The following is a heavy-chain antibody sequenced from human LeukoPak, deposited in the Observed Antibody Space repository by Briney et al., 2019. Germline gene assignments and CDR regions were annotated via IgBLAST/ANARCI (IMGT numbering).Heavy chain of an antibody. D-gene: IGHD6-19*01. J-gene: IGHJ4*02. CDR1: GFTFSSYA. CDR3: ARDRADSSGWYPDY. Sequence: GGSLRLSCAASGFTFSSYAMHWVRQAPGKGLEWVAVISYDGSNKYYADSVKGRFTISRDNSKNTLYLQMNSLRAEDTAVYYCARDRADSSGWYPDYWGQGTLVTVSS. CDR2: ISYDGSNK. V-gene: IGHV3-30*04.